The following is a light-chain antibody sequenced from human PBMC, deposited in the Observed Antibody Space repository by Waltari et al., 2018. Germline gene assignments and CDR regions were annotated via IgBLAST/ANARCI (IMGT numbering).Light chain of an antibody. CDR1: SGSIASNY. Sequence: FMLTQPHSVSESPGKTVTISCTRSSGSIASNYVPWYQQRPGSSPTPVIFEDDQRPSGVPDRFSGSIDSSSNSASLTISGLKTEDEADYYCQSYDSSDLWVFGGGTRLTVL. V-gene: IGLV6-57*01. J-gene: IGLJ3*02. CDR2: EDD. CDR3: QSYDSSDLWV.